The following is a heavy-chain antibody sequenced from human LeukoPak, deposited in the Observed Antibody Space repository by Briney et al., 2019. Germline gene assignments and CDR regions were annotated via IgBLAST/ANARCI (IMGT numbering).Heavy chain of an antibody. CDR2: INHSGST. V-gene: IGHV4-34*01. CDR1: GGSFSGYY. CDR3: ARGRRGIVVVPAAIGYFDY. Sequence: SETLSLTCAVYGGSFSGYYWSWIRQPPGKGLEWIGEINHSGSTNYNPSLKSRVTISVDTSKNQFSLKLSSVTAADTAVYYCARGRRGIVVVPAAIGYFDYWGQETLVTVSS. D-gene: IGHD2-2*01. J-gene: IGHJ4*02.